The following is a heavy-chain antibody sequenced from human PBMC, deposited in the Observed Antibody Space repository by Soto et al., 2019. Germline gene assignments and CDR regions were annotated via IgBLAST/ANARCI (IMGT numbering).Heavy chain of an antibody. V-gene: IGHV1-46*01. Sequence: ASVKVSCKASGYTFTNYYMHWVRQAPGQGLEWMGIIITSGGRTNYAQKFQGRVAMTRDTSTSTVYMELTSLRSEDTAVYYCALFYSSGSTFDYWGQGTLVTVSS. CDR3: ALFYSSGSTFDY. CDR2: IITSGGRT. J-gene: IGHJ4*02. D-gene: IGHD5-18*01. CDR1: GYTFTNYY.